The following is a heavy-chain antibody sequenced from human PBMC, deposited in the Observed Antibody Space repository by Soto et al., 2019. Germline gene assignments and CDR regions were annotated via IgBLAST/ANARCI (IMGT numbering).Heavy chain of an antibody. CDR2: ISGSGGST. J-gene: IGHJ4*02. D-gene: IGHD1-26*01. Sequence: GGSLRLSCAASGFTFSSYAMSWVRQAPGKGLEWVSAISGSGGSTYYADSVKGRFTISRDNSKNTLYLQMNSLRAEDTAVYYCAPLYSGSLYYFDYWGQGTLVTVSS. V-gene: IGHV3-23*01. CDR1: GFTFSSYA. CDR3: APLYSGSLYYFDY.